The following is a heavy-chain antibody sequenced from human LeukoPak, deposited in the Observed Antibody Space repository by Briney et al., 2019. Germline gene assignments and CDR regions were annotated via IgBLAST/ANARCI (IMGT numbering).Heavy chain of an antibody. CDR1: GFTFSSYS. CDR3: APKMYYYDSSAYYPFDY. D-gene: IGHD3-22*01. Sequence: GGSLRLSCTASGFTFSSYSMNWVRQTPGQGLEWVSYISSSSSTIHYADSVKGRFTISRDNAKNSLYLEMNSLRAEDTAVYYCAPKMYYYDSSAYYPFDYWGQGTLVTVSS. V-gene: IGHV3-48*01. J-gene: IGHJ4*02. CDR2: ISSSSSTI.